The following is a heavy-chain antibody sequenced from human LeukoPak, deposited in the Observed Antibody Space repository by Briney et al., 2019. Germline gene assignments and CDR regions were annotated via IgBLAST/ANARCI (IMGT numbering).Heavy chain of an antibody. CDR3: ARLELLWFGELRYYYYYGMDV. Sequence: ASVKVSCKASGYTFTSYGISWVRQAPGQGLEWMGWISAYNGNTNYAQKLQGRVTMTTDTSTSTAYMELRSLRSDDTAVYYCARLELLWFGELRYYYYYGMDVWGQGTTVTVSS. J-gene: IGHJ6*02. D-gene: IGHD3-10*01. CDR2: ISAYNGNT. CDR1: GYTFTSYG. V-gene: IGHV1-18*01.